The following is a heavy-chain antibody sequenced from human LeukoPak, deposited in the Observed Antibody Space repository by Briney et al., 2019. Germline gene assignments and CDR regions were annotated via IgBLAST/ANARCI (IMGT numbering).Heavy chain of an antibody. CDR1: GFTFSSYG. CDR3: TKEGYYGSGSFPDY. D-gene: IGHD3-10*01. J-gene: IGHJ4*02. Sequence: PGRSLRLSCAASGFTFSSYGMHWVRQAPGKGLEWVAVVSHGGSNKYYADSVKGRFTISRDNSEKTLSLQMNSLRVEDTAVYYCTKEGYYGSGSFPDYWGQGSLVTVSA. CDR2: VSHGGSNK. V-gene: IGHV3-30*18.